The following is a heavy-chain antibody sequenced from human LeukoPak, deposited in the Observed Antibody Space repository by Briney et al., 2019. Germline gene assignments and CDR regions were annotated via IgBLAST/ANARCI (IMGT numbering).Heavy chain of an antibody. D-gene: IGHD6-13*01. CDR1: GGSISSYY. J-gene: IGHJ5*02. CDR3: ARDVVGYSSRSYNWFAP. V-gene: IGHV4-4*07. CDR2: IYTSGST. Sequence: SETLSLTCTVSGGSISSYYWSWLRQPAGKGLEWIGRIYTSGSTNYNPSLKSRVTISVDTSKNHFSLKLTSVTAADTAVYCCARDVVGYSSRSYNWFAPLVQGTLVTVSS.